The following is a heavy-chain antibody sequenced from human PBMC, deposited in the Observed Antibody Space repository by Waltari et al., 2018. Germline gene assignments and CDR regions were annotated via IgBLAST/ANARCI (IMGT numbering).Heavy chain of an antibody. CDR2: IYYSGST. J-gene: IGHJ6*02. CDR1: GGSFSGYY. CDR3: ARDRADWSTWGMDV. V-gene: IGHV4-34*01. D-gene: IGHD3-3*01. Sequence: QVQLQQWGAGLLKPSETLSLTCAAYGGSFSGYYWSWIRQPPGKGLEWIGIIYYSGSTYYNPSLKSRVTISVDTSKNQFSLKLSSVTAADTAVYYCARDRADWSTWGMDVWGQGTTVTVSS.